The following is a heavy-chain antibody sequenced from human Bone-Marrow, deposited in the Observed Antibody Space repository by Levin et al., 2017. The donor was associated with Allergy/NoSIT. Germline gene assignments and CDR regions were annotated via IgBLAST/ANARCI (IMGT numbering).Heavy chain of an antibody. V-gene: IGHV4-4*02. CDR3: ARLPKWQYYYLDY. CDR1: GGSVTRGDW. J-gene: IGHJ4*02. Sequence: SETLSLTCVVSGGSVTRGDWWSWVRQTPGKGLEWIGEIGYSGSTNYNPSLQNRVTLSIDTSRNQFSLKLTSVTAADTAVYYCARLPKWQYYYLDYWGPGTVVTVSS. CDR2: IGYSGST. D-gene: IGHD5-12*01.